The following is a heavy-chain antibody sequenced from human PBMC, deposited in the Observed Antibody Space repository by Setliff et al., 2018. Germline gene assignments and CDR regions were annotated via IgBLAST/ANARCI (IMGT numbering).Heavy chain of an antibody. J-gene: IGHJ6*03. CDR3: ARSRYTSRWYEMSAMDV. V-gene: IGHV3-30*02. CDR1: GFAFSTYA. Sequence: GGSLRLSCAASGFAFSTYAMHWVRQAPGKGLEWVAIIWYDGTNKYYADSVKGRFTISRDNSKNTLYLQMNSLRPEDTAVYYCARSRYTSRWYEMSAMDVWGKGTTVTVSS. D-gene: IGHD6-13*01. CDR2: IWYDGTNK.